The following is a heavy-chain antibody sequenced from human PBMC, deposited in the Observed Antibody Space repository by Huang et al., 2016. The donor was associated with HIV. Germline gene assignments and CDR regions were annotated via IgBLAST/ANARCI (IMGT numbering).Heavy chain of an antibody. CDR2: SSHSGSI. J-gene: IGHJ4*02. D-gene: IGHD4-17*01. V-gene: IGHV4-34*01. Sequence: QVQLQQWGAGLLKPSETLSLTCVVYGGSFSGYYWSWIRQPPGKGLEWIGESSHSGSINYDPSLKSRASRVVDTSKNQFSLRVSSVTAADSAVYFCARTDYGEYRSEYWGQGTLVTVSS. CDR3: ARTDYGEYRSEY. CDR1: GGSFSGYY.